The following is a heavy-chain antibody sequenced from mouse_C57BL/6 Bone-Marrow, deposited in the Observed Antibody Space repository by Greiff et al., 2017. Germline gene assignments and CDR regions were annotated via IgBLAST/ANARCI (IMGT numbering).Heavy chain of an antibody. CDR3: TTDDYLPWYCDV. D-gene: IGHD2-4*01. Sequence: VQLQQSGAELVRPGASVKLSCTASGFNIKGYYMHWVKQRPEQGLEWIGRIDPGDGDTEYAAKFQGKATMTADTSSNTAYLQLSSLTSEDTAVYYGTTDDYLPWYCDVWGKGTTVTVSA. CDR1: GFNIKGYY. V-gene: IGHV14-1*01. CDR2: IDPGDGDT. J-gene: IGHJ1*03.